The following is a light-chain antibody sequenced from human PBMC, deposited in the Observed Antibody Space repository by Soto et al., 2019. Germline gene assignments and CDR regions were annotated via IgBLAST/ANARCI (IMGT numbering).Light chain of an antibody. CDR3: QQYGNSPYT. CDR1: QSLSSSY. CDR2: GAS. J-gene: IGKJ2*01. Sequence: EIVLTQSPGTLSLSPGQRATLSCRASQSLSSSYLAWYQRKPGQAPRLLIYGASSTATGIPDRFSGSGSGTDFTLTISRLEPEDFAVYYCQQYGNSPYTFGQGTKLEI. V-gene: IGKV3-20*01.